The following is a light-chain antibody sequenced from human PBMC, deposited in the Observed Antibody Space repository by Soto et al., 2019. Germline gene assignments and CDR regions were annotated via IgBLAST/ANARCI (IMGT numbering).Light chain of an antibody. V-gene: IGKV3-20*01. Sequence: EIVLTQSPGTLSLSPGERATLSCRASQSITNKYLAWYQQKPGRAPRLLIYGAASRATGIPDRFSGSGSGTDFNLTITGLEPEDFAVYYCQQYGSSPPLTFGGGTKVEI. CDR1: QSITNKY. CDR3: QQYGSSPPLT. CDR2: GAA. J-gene: IGKJ4*01.